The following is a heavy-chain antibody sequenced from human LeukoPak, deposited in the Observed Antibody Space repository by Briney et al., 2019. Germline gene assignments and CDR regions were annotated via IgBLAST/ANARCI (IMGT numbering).Heavy chain of an antibody. CDR1: GGSISSYY. J-gene: IGHJ6*02. V-gene: IGHV4-59*12. CDR2: IYYSGST. CDR3: ARDGLSREWFGELWPATTGMDV. Sequence: ASETLSLTCTVSGGSISSYYWSWIRQPPGKGLEWIGYIYYSGSTNYNPSLKSRVTISVDTSKNQFSLQLNSVTPEDTAVYYCARDGLSREWFGELWPATTGMDVWGQGTTVTVSS. D-gene: IGHD3-10*01.